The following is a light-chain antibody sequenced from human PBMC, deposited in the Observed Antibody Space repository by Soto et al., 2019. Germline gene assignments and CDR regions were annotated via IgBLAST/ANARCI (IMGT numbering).Light chain of an antibody. CDR1: QSVTSSY. CDR2: GAS. V-gene: IGKV3-20*01. Sequence: EIVLTQSPGTLSLSPGERATLSCRSSQSVTSSYFAWSQYKPGQAPRPLIYGASNRATGIPDRFSGIGSETDFTLTSSRLQPEDFAVYYWQQYGMSPPSLTFGQGTKLDI. CDR3: QQYGMSPPSLT. J-gene: IGKJ2*01.